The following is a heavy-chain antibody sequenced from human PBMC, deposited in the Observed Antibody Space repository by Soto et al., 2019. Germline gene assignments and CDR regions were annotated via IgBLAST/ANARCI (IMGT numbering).Heavy chain of an antibody. CDR2: IYYSGNT. CDR3: ARHSSTSRWAFDV. D-gene: IGHD6-13*01. CDR1: RGSISGYF. Sequence: QVQLQESGPGLMKPSETLSLNCTVSRGSISGYFWSWVRQPPGKGLEWIGYIYYSGNTKNNPSLMGRVTISVDTSKNQFSLKMSSVTAADTAVYYCARHSSTSRWAFDVWGQGTLVSVSS. J-gene: IGHJ3*01. V-gene: IGHV4-59*08.